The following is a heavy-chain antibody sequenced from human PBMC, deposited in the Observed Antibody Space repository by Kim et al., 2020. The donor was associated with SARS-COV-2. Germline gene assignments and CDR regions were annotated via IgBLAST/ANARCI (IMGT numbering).Heavy chain of an antibody. V-gene: IGHV3-15*01. D-gene: IGHD5-18*01. CDR2: IKSKTDGGTT. J-gene: IGHJ4*02. CDR3: TTDLIGTAMVESLDY. Sequence: GGSLRLSCAASGFTFSNAWMSWVRQAPGKGLEWVGRIKSKTDGGTTDYAAPVKGRFTISRDDSKNTLYLQMNSLKTEDTAVYYCTTDLIGTAMVESLDYWGQGTLVTVSS. CDR1: GFTFSNAW.